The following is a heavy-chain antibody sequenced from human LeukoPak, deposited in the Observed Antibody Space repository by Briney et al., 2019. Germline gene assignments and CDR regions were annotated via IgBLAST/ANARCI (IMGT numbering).Heavy chain of an antibody. V-gene: IGHV3-30*03. J-gene: IGHJ4*02. Sequence: GGSLRLSCAASGFTFSSYGMHWVRQAPGKGLEWVAVISYDGSNKYYADSVKGRFTISRDNSKNTLYLQMNSLKAEDTAVYYCATDTAPDYWGQGTLVTVSS. CDR2: ISYDGSNK. D-gene: IGHD5-18*01. CDR1: GFTFSSYG. CDR3: ATDTAPDY.